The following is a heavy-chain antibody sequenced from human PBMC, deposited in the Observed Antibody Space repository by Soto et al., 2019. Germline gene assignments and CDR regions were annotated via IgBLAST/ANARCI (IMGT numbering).Heavy chain of an antibody. CDR3: AKPPYSISTFYYYGMDV. Sequence: EEQLLESGGGLVQPGGSLRLSCAASGFTFSSYAMSWVRQAPGKWLEWVSAISGSGATTYHADSVKGRFTISRENSKNTLYLQMNSLRAEDTAVYYCAKPPYSISTFYYYGMDVWGRGTTVTVSS. D-gene: IGHD6-6*01. CDR1: GFTFSSYA. V-gene: IGHV3-23*01. J-gene: IGHJ6*02. CDR2: ISGSGATT.